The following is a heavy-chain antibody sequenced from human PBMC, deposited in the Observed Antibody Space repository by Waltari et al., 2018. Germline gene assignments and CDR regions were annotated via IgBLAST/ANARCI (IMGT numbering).Heavy chain of an antibody. V-gene: IGHV1-58*01. CDR3: ARLVVTAISDAFDI. J-gene: IGHJ3*02. CDR1: GFTFTSSA. Sequence: QMQLVQSGPEVKKPGTSVKVSCQSSGFTFTSSAVQWVRKACGQRLEWIGWIVVGSGNTNYAQKFQERVTITRDMSTSTAYMELSSLRSEDTAVYYCARLVVTAISDAFDIWGQGTMVTVSS. D-gene: IGHD2-21*02. CDR2: IVVGSGNT.